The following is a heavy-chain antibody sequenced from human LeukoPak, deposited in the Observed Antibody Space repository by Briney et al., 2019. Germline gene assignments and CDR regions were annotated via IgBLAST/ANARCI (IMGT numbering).Heavy chain of an antibody. CDR2: ISYDGSNK. CDR3: ARDRHLNWNYDYYYGMDV. CDR1: GFTFSSYA. V-gene: IGHV3-30-3*01. J-gene: IGHJ6*02. Sequence: GGSLRLSCAASGFTFSSYAMHWVRQAPGKGLEWVAVISYDGSNKYYADSVKGRFTISRDNSKNTPYLQMNSLRAEDTAVYYCARDRHLNWNYDYYYGMDVWGQGTTVTVSS. D-gene: IGHD1-1*01.